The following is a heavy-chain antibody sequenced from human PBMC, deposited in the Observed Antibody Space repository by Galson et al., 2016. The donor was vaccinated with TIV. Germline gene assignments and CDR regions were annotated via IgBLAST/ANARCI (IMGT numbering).Heavy chain of an antibody. CDR1: GDTFSTYP. V-gene: IGHV1-69*13. CDR3: AKDRNTAMDTYHYYYGMDV. CDR2: FIPLFETA. D-gene: IGHD5-18*01. Sequence: SVKVSCKASGDTFSTYPFNWVRQAPGQGLEWVEGFIPLFETATYDQKFQGRVTITADESTSTLYMEVSSLRSEDTAVYYFAKDRNTAMDTYHYYYGMDVWGQGTTVIVSS. J-gene: IGHJ6*02.